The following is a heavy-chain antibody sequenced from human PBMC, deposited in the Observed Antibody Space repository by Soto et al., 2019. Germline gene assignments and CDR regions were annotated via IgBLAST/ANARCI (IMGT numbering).Heavy chain of an antibody. CDR3: ARAGGHRYYFDY. CDR1: GGSISSGGYY. Sequence: SSETLSLTCTVSGGSISSGGYYWSWIRQHPGKGLEWIGYIYYSGSTYYNPSLKSRVTISVDTSKNQFSLKLSSVTAADTAVYYCARAGGHRYYFDYWGQGTLVTVSS. V-gene: IGHV4-31*03. D-gene: IGHD2-15*01. CDR2: IYYSGST. J-gene: IGHJ4*02.